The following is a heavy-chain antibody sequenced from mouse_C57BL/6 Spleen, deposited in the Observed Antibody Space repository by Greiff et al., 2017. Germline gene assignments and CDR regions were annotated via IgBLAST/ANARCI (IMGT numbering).Heavy chain of an antibody. J-gene: IGHJ1*03. CDR2: INPSSGYT. V-gene: IGHV1-4*01. CDR3: ARSITPVVGFDV. CDR1: GYTFTSYS. D-gene: IGHD1-1*01. Sequence: QVQLQQSGAELARPGASVKMSCKASGYTFTSYSMHWVKQRPGQGLEWIGYINPSSGYTKYNQKFKDKATLTADKSSSTAYMQLSSLTSEDSAVYYCARSITPVVGFDVWGTGTTVTVSS.